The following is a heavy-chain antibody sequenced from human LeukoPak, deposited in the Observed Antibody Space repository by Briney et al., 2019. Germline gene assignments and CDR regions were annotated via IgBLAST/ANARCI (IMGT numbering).Heavy chain of an antibody. D-gene: IGHD4-17*01. CDR1: GFTFSNFG. V-gene: IGHV3-33*01. CDR2: IWHDGTNK. J-gene: IGHJ5*02. CDR3: ARATVTRWFDP. Sequence: GGSLRLSCAASGFTFSNFGMHWVRQAPGKGLEWVAVIWHDGTNKYYADSMKGRFTISRDNSKNTLFLQMNSLRAEDTAVYYCARATVTRWFDPWGQGTLVTVSS.